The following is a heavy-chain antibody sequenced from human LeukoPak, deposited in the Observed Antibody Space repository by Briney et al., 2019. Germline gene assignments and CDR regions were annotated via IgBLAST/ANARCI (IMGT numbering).Heavy chain of an antibody. D-gene: IGHD6-19*01. J-gene: IGHJ4*02. Sequence: ASVKVSCKASGYTFTSYGISWVRQAPGQGLEWMGWINPNSGGTNYAQKFQGRVTMTRDTSISTAYMELSRLRSDDTAVYYCGASGRSSGWYLLKWGQGTLVTVSS. CDR1: GYTFTSYG. V-gene: IGHV1-2*02. CDR2: INPNSGGT. CDR3: GASGRSSGWYLLK.